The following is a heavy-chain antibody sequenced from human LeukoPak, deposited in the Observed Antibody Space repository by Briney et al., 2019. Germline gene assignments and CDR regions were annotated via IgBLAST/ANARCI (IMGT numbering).Heavy chain of an antibody. J-gene: IGHJ4*02. D-gene: IGHD3-3*01. Sequence: GGSLRLSCAASGFTFSSYAMSWVRQAPGKGLEWVSAISGSGGSTYYADSVKGRFTISRDNSKNTLYLQMNSLRAEDTAVYYCAKDPALRFLEGLLRPYYFDYWGQGTLVTVSS. V-gene: IGHV3-23*01. CDR2: ISGSGGST. CDR1: GFTFSSYA. CDR3: AKDPALRFLEGLLRPYYFDY.